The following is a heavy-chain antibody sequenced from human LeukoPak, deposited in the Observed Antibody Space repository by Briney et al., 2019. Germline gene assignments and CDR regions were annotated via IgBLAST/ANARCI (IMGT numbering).Heavy chain of an antibody. CDR3: ARGGGTNYYYYGMDV. CDR1: GGSISGYY. J-gene: IGHJ6*02. CDR2: IYDSGST. Sequence: SETLSLTCTVSGGSISGYYWSWIRQPPGKGLEWIGYIYDSGSTNYNPSLKSRVTISVDTSKNQFSLKLSSVTAADMAVYYCARGGGTNYYYYGMDVWGQGTTVTVSS. D-gene: IGHD3-10*01. V-gene: IGHV4-59*01.